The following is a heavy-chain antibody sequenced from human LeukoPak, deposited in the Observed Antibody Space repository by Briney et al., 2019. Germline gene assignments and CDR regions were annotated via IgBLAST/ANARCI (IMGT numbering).Heavy chain of an antibody. CDR1: GDPISSSY. D-gene: IGHD1-20*01. V-gene: IGHV4-4*09. J-gene: IGHJ4*02. Sequence: PSETLSLTCTVSGDPISSSYWNWIRQTPGKGLEWIGYISASGNTNYNPSLKSRITISVDMSKNQFSLKLSSVTAADTAVYYCARLIPGTTGLRKNYFDYWGQGTLVTVSS. CDR2: ISASGNT. CDR3: ARLIPGTTGLRKNYFDY.